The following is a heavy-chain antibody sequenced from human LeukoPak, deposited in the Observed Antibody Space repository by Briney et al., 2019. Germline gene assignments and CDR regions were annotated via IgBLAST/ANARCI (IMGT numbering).Heavy chain of an antibody. CDR2: VSHDGGRT. D-gene: IGHD1-26*01. CDR1: GFSISSYD. CDR3: AKGRIVGATSFDY. J-gene: IGHJ4*02. V-gene: IGHV3-23*01. Sequence: GGSLRLSCAASGFSISSYDMSWVRQAPGKGLEWVLGVSHDGGRTYYVDSLKGRLTISRDISKNSLYLQMNSLRAEDTAIYYCAKGRIVGATSFDYWGQGTLVTVSS.